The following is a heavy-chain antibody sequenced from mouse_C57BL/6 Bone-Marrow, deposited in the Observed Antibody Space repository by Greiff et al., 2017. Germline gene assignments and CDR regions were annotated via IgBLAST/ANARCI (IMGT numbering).Heavy chain of an antibody. D-gene: IGHD1-1*01. J-gene: IGHJ2*01. V-gene: IGHV1-54*01. CDR2: INPGRGGT. Sequence: VQLQQSGAELVRPGTSVKVSCKASGYAFTNYLIEWVKQRPGQGLEWIGVINPGRGGTHYNEKVKGKGTLTADNSSSTAYMQLSSLTSEDAAVYFCARSWHYYGSSYPLFWGQGTTLTGSS. CDR1: GYAFTNYL. CDR3: ARSWHYYGSSYPLF.